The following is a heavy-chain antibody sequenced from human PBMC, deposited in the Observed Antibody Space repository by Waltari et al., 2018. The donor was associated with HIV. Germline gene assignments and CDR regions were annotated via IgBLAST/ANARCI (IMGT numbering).Heavy chain of an antibody. Sequence: QVQLQESGPGLVKPSETLSLTCTVSGGSVSSGRYSWSWIRPPPGKGLEWIGYIYYSGSTNYNPSLKSRVTISVDTSKNQFSLELSSVTAADTAVYYCASRYCSGGSCYPEAPIFDYWGQGTLVTVSS. CDR1: GGSVSSGRYS. CDR3: ASRYCSGGSCYPEAPIFDY. J-gene: IGHJ4*02. V-gene: IGHV4-61*01. CDR2: IYYSGST. D-gene: IGHD2-15*01.